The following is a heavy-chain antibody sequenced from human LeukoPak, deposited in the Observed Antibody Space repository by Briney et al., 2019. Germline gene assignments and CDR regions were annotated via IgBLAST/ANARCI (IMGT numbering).Heavy chain of an antibody. CDR1: GGSISSYY. J-gene: IGHJ4*02. Sequence: SETLSLTCTVSGGSISSYYWSWIRQPAGKGLEWIGRIYTSGSTNYNPSLKSRVTMSVDTSKNQFSLKRSSVTAADTAVYYCARVNVLLWFGESTGGYYLDYWGQGTLVTVSS. CDR2: IYTSGST. V-gene: IGHV4-4*07. CDR3: ARVNVLLWFGESTGGYYLDY. D-gene: IGHD3-10*01.